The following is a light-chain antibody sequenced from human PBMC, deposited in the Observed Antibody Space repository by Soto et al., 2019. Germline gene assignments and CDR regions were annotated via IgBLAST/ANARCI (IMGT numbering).Light chain of an antibody. V-gene: IGKV3-20*01. Sequence: DIVLTQSPGTLSLSPGERATLSCSASQSVSSSYLAWYQQKPGQAPRLLIYGASSRATGIPDRFSGSGSGTDFTLTISRLEPEDFSVYYCQPYGSARSFGQSTKVEIK. CDR3: QPYGSARS. CDR2: GAS. J-gene: IGKJ1*01. CDR1: QSVSSSY.